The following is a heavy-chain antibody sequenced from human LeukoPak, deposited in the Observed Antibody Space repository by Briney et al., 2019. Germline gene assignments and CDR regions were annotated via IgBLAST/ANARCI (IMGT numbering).Heavy chain of an antibody. Sequence: GGSLRLSCAASGFTFSSYSMTWVRQAPGKGLEWVSSISTSSSYIYYADSVKGRFTISRHNAKNSLFLQMNSLRVEDTAVYYCARVFHLIDHWGQGTLVTVSS. CDR1: GFTFSSYS. V-gene: IGHV3-21*01. J-gene: IGHJ4*02. CDR3: ARVFHLIDH. CDR2: ISTSSSYI.